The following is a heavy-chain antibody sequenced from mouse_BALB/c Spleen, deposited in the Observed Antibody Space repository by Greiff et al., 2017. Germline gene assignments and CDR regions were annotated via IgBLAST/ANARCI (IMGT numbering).Heavy chain of an antibody. D-gene: IGHD2-4*01. CDR3: ARGGYDYDGGQVYAMDY. CDR1: GYTFTSYV. J-gene: IGHJ4*01. V-gene: IGHV1-14*01. Sequence: EVQLQQSGPELVKPGASVKMSCKASGYTFTSYVMHWVKQKPGQGLEWIGYINPYNDGTKYNEKFKGKATLTSDKSSSTAYMELSSLTSEDSAVYYCARGGYDYDGGQVYAMDYWGQGTSVTVSS. CDR2: INPYNDGT.